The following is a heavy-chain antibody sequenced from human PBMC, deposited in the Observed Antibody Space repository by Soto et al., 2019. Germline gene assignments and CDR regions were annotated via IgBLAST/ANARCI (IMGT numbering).Heavy chain of an antibody. CDR3: ARDLDYSNSPTYGMDV. CDR1: GYTFTGYY. J-gene: IGHJ6*02. CDR2: INPNSGGT. D-gene: IGHD4-4*01. Sequence: PSVKVSCKASGYTFTGYYMHWVRQAPGQGLEWMGWINPNSGGTNYAQKFQGWVTMTRDTSISTAYMELSRLRSDDTAVYYCARDLDYSNSPTYGMDVWGQGTTVTVSS. V-gene: IGHV1-2*04.